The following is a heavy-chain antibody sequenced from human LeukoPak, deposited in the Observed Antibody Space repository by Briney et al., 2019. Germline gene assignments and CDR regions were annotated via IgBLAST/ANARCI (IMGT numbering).Heavy chain of an antibody. CDR2: ISWNSGSI. D-gene: IGHD1-14*01. J-gene: IGHJ6*02. CDR3: ARLRKITFNYYYGMDV. Sequence: GGSLRLSCVASGFTFDDYAMNWVRQAPGKGLEWVSGISWNSGSIGYADSVKGRFTISRDNAKNSLYLQMNSLRAEDTAVYYCARLRKITFNYYYGMDVWGQGTTVTVSS. V-gene: IGHV3-9*01. CDR1: GFTFDDYA.